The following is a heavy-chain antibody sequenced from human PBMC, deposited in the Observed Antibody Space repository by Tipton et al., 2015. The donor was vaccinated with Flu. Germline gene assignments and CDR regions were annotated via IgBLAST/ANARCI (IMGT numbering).Heavy chain of an antibody. Sequence: TLSLTCSVSGDSIGSPYFWGWIRQPPGKGLEWIGNVHQTGSPYYNPPLRSRVTIGVDRAKNQFSLRLTSVTAADTAVYYCARREYSNYVSEPKSWFDPWGQGTLVTVSS. CDR3: ARREYSNYVSEPKSWFDP. CDR1: GDSIGSPYF. D-gene: IGHD6-6*01. V-gene: IGHV4-38-2*01. CDR2: VHQTGSP. J-gene: IGHJ5*02.